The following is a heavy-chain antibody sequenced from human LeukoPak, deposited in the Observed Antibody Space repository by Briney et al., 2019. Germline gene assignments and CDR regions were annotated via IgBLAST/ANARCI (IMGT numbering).Heavy chain of an antibody. CDR1: GFTFSSYA. V-gene: IGHV3-30*09. J-gene: IGHJ5*02. D-gene: IGHD3-22*01. CDR3: ARGHRSGYYFNWFDP. Sequence: GGSLRLSCAASGFTFSSYAMHWVRQAPGKGLEWVAVISYDGSNKYYADSVKGRFAISRDNSKNTLYLQMNSLRAEDTAVYYCARGHRSGYYFNWFDPWGQGTLVTVSS. CDR2: ISYDGSNK.